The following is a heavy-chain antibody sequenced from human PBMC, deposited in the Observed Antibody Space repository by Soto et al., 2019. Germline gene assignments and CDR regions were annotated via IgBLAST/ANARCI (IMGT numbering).Heavy chain of an antibody. D-gene: IGHD3-22*01. V-gene: IGHV3-21*02. Sequence: EVQLVESGGGLVKPGGSLRLSCAGSGLTLSSYGMSWVRQAPGKGLEWVSSISAITNYKYSADSLKGRFTISRDNAKNSLYLQMNSLRAEDTAVYYCAGGSRDTSGYYDVEYWGQGTLVTVSS. J-gene: IGHJ4*02. CDR1: GLTLSSYG. CDR2: ISAITNYK. CDR3: AGGSRDTSGYYDVEY.